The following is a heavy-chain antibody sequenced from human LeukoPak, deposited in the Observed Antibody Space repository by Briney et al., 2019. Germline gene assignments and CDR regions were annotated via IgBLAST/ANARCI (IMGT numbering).Heavy chain of an antibody. J-gene: IGHJ5*02. Sequence: SVKVSCKASGGTFSSYAISWVRQAPGQGLEWMGRIIPIFGIANYAQKFQGRVTITADKSTSTAYMELSSLRSEDTAVYYCARATYDILTGDEDSWFDPWGQGTLVTVSS. CDR3: ARATYDILTGDEDSWFDP. D-gene: IGHD3-9*01. CDR2: IIPIFGIA. CDR1: GGTFSSYA. V-gene: IGHV1-69*04.